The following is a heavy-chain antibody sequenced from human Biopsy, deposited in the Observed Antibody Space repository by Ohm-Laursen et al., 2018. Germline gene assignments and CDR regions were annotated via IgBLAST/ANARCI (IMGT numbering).Heavy chain of an antibody. CDR3: ARGMRSSGWPYFDS. CDR1: GDSLSSGPDN. J-gene: IGHJ4*02. D-gene: IGHD6-19*01. Sequence: GTLSLTCTVSGDSLSSGPDNWSWLRQPPGQGLEYIGFLYSGGNTNYNPSLESRVTMSVDMPKNQFSLKLSSVTAADTAIYYCARGMRSSGWPYFDSWGQRTLVTVSS. V-gene: IGHV4-61*01. CDR2: LYSGGNT.